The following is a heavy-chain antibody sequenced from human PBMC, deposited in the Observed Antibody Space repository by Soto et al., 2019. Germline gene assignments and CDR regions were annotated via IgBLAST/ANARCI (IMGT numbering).Heavy chain of an antibody. CDR1: GFTFSDYY. Sequence: GGSLRLSCAASGFTFSDYYMSWIRQAPGKGLEWVSYISSSSSYTNYAASVKGRFTISRDNAKNSLYLQMNSLRAEDTAVYYCVRDGSRYCSGGSCSGSYYYYYYGMDVWGQGTTVTVSS. CDR3: VRDGSRYCSGGSCSGSYYYYYYGMDV. CDR2: ISSSSSYT. D-gene: IGHD2-15*01. V-gene: IGHV3-11*06. J-gene: IGHJ6*02.